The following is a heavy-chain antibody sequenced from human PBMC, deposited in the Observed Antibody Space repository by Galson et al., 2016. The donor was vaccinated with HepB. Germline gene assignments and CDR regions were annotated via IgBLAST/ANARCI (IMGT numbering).Heavy chain of an antibody. V-gene: IGHV4-34*01. D-gene: IGHD4-17*01. CDR3: ARGDNRDYGDYASAYYYMEV. J-gene: IGHJ6*03. CDR1: AGSFSGYY. Sequence: SETLSLTCAVDAGSFSGYYSSWIRQPPGKGLEWIGEINHSVSNNYNTSPKSRVTRPVDKSKNQFPLKLSSGTAADTAVYYCARGDNRDYGDYASAYYYMEVWGKGTTVTVSS. CDR2: INHSVSN.